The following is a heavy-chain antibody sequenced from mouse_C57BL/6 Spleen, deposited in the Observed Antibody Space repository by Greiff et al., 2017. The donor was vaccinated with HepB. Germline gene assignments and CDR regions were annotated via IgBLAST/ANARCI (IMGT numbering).Heavy chain of an antibody. CDR2: ISSGGSYT. D-gene: IGHD1-1*01. Sequence: EVQVVESGGDLVKPGGSLKLSCAASGFTLSSYGMSWVRQTPDKRLEWVATISSGGSYTYYPDSVKGRFTISRDNAENTLYLQMSRLKSEDTAMYYCGRHRGTTEGLYIDYWGQGTTLTVSS. V-gene: IGHV5-6*01. CDR3: GRHRGTTEGLYIDY. J-gene: IGHJ2*01. CDR1: GFTLSSYG.